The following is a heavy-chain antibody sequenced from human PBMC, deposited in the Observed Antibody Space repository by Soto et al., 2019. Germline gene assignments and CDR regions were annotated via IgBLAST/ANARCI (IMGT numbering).Heavy chain of an antibody. CDR2: IDPSDSDT. Sequence: GESLKISCNGSGYAFTKYWISWVRHMSGKGLEWMGRIDPSDSDTTYSPSFQGHVTLSADKSISTVYLSWSSLKASDSAIYYCARHSSGWAYFDFWGQGTLVTVSS. CDR1: GYAFTKYW. D-gene: IGHD6-19*01. J-gene: IGHJ4*02. CDR3: ARHSSGWAYFDF. V-gene: IGHV5-10-1*01.